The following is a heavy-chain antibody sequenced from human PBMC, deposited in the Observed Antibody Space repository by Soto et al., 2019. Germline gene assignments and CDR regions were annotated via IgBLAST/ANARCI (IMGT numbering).Heavy chain of an antibody. Sequence: SVKVSCKASGGTFSRYTISWVRQAPGQGLEWMGRIIPILRIANYAQKFQGRVTMTRDTSISTAYMELSRLRSDDTAVYYCARPLATCNSFGCWSAFDIWGQGTMVTV. V-gene: IGHV1-69*02. CDR1: GGTFSRYT. CDR2: IIPILRIA. CDR3: ARPLATCNSFGCWSAFDI. J-gene: IGHJ3*02. D-gene: IGHD2-2*01.